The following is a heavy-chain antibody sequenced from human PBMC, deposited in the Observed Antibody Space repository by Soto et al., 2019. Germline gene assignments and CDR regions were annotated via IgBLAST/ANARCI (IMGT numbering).Heavy chain of an antibody. V-gene: IGHV3-64*01. D-gene: IGHD5-18*01. CDR1: GFTFSSYA. CDR3: ARTPIQLWLKGYFDY. CDR2: ISSNGGST. J-gene: IGHJ4*02. Sequence: EVQLVESGGGLVQPGGSLRLSCAASGFTFSSYAMHWVRQAPGKGLEYVSAISSNGGSTYYANSVKGRFTISRDNSKNTLYLQMGSLRAEDMAVYYCARTPIQLWLKGYFDYWGQGTLVTVSS.